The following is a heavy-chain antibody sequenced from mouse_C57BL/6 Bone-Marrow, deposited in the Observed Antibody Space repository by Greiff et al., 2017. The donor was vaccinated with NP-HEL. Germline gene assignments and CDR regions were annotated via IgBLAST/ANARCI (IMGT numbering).Heavy chain of an antibody. CDR2: IYPGSGNT. D-gene: IGHD4-1*01. V-gene: IGHV1-76*01. J-gene: IGHJ4*01. CDR1: GYTFTDYY. CDR3: ARGGVGPYAMDY. Sequence: QVQLQQSGAELVRPGASVKLSCKASGYTFTDYYINWVKQRPGQGLEWIARIYPGSGNTYYNEKFKGKATLTAEKSSSTAYMQLSSLTSEDSAVYFCARGGVGPYAMDYWGQGTSVTVSS.